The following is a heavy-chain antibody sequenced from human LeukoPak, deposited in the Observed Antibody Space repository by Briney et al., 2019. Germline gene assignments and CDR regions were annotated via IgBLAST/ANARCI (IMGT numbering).Heavy chain of an antibody. CDR1: GGSISRDTYY. Sequence: SETLSLTCTVSGGSISRDTYYCAWIRQSPGRGLEWLGSVYYSGRTDYNPSLKSRVTIFVDTSKNQLSLRLNSVTAADTAVYYCARHGPVVTATDAFDLWGQGTMVIVSS. D-gene: IGHD2-21*02. CDR3: ARHGPVVTATDAFDL. J-gene: IGHJ3*01. CDR2: VYYSGRT. V-gene: IGHV4-39*01.